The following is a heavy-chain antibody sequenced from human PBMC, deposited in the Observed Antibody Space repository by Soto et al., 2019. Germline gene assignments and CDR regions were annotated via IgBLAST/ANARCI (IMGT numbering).Heavy chain of an antibody. Sequence: PSQTLSLTCAISGDSVSSNSAAWNWIRQSPSRGLEWLGRTYYRSKWYNDYAVSVKSRITINPDTSKNQFSLQLNSVTPEDTAVYYCARLDYYDSSGYYYYGMDVWGQGTTLTVSS. V-gene: IGHV6-1*01. D-gene: IGHD3-22*01. J-gene: IGHJ6*02. CDR2: TYYRSKWYN. CDR1: GDSVSSNSAA. CDR3: ARLDYYDSSGYYYYGMDV.